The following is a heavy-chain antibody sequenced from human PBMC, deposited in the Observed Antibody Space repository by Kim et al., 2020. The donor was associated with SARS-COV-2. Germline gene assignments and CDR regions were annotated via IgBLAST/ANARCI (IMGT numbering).Heavy chain of an antibody. CDR1: GGSISTSSYY. D-gene: IGHD3-22*01. V-gene: IGHV4-39*01. CDR2: IYYSGNT. CDR3: ARALDYYDRSAYYD. J-gene: IGHJ4*02. Sequence: SETLSLICTVSGGSISTSSYYWGRIRQPPGKGLEWIGNIYYSGNTYYNSSLKSRVTIFLDTSKNQFTLKLSSVTAADTAVYYCARALDYYDRSAYYDWGQGTLVTVSS.